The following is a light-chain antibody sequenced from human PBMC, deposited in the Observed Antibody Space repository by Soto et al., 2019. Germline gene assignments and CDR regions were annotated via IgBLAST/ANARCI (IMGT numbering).Light chain of an antibody. CDR3: QQYGSSPWT. CDR1: QSISSY. V-gene: IGKV3-20*01. J-gene: IGKJ1*01. CDR2: DAS. Sequence: EVVLTQSPDTLSLPPGERATLSCRASQSISSYLAWYQQKPGQAPRLLIYDASSRATGIPARFSGSGSGTDFTLTISRLEPEDFAVYYCQQYGSSPWTFGQGTKV.